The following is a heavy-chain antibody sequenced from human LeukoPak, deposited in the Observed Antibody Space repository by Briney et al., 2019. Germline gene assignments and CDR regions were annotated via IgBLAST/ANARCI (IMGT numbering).Heavy chain of an antibody. Sequence: GGSLRLSCAASGFTFNSYWMHWVRQAPGKGLVWVSRIKSDGSSTTYADSVKGRFTISRDNAKNTLYLEMNSLRAEDTAVYYCARTFAAAHIDYWGQGTLVTVSS. D-gene: IGHD2-15*01. V-gene: IGHV3-74*01. CDR2: IKSDGSST. J-gene: IGHJ4*02. CDR1: GFTFNSYW. CDR3: ARTFAAAHIDY.